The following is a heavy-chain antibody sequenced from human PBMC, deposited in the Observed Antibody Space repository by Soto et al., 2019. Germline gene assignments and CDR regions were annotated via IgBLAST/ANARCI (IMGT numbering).Heavy chain of an antibody. CDR1: GGTFSSYA. CDR2: ITPIFGTA. D-gene: IGHD6-13*01. J-gene: IGHJ6*02. V-gene: IGHV1-69*13. Sequence: SVMVACTASGGTFSSYAISGVQQAPGPGLEWMGGITPIFGTANYAQKFQDRVTITADESTSTAYMELSSVTSEDAAVYYYAGGTASTPSYYYYYGMDVWGQGTTVTVSS. CDR3: AGGTASTPSYYYYYGMDV.